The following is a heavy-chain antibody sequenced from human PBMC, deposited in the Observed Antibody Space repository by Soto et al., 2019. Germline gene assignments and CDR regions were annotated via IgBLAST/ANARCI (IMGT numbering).Heavy chain of an antibody. Sequence: SETLSLTCTVSGVSINTISNYWGWIRQPPGKGLEWIGSIFYSGSAYYNPSLKSRVTISVDLYNNQFSLRLSSVTAADTAVYYCARDLGYCSGANCYYFDDWGQGSRVTVSS. CDR3: ARDLGYCSGANCYYFDD. J-gene: IGHJ4*02. D-gene: IGHD2-15*01. CDR2: IFYSGSA. V-gene: IGHV4-39*01. CDR1: GVSINTISNY.